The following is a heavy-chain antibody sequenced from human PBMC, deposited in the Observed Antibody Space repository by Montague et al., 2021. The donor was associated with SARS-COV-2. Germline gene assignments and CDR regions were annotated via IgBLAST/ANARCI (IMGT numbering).Heavy chain of an antibody. D-gene: IGHD2-21*01. V-gene: IGHV3-53*01. Sequence: SLRLSGAASVFTVSSNYMSLVRQAPGKGLEWVSVIYSGFSTYYAYSVNGRFTISRDNSKNTLYLQMNSLRAEDTAVYYCARIPYGDVIWGQGTLVTVSS. CDR2: IYSGFST. CDR3: ARIPYGDVI. CDR1: VFTVSSNY. J-gene: IGHJ4*02.